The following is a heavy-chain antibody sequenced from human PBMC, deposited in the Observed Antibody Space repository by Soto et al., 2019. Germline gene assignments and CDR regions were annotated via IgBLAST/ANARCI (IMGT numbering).Heavy chain of an antibody. J-gene: IGHJ4*02. V-gene: IGHV3-11*01. CDR3: ARDLYVHLGELSKGGSFDY. CDR2: ISSSGSTI. D-gene: IGHD3-16*02. Sequence: GGSLRLSCAASGFTFSDYYMSWIRQAPGKGLEWVSYISSSGSTIYYADSVKGRFTISRDNAKNSLYLQMNSLRAEDTAVYYCARDLYVHLGELSKGGSFDYWGQGTLVTVSS. CDR1: GFTFSDYY.